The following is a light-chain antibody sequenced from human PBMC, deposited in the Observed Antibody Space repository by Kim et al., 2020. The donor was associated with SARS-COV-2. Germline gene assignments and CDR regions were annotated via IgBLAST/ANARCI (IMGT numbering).Light chain of an antibody. J-gene: IGKJ4*01. Sequence: ASVGDRVTITCRASQSINSYLNWYQQKPGKAPKVLIYAASSLQSGVPSKFSGSGSGTNFTLTIISLQPEDFATYYCQQSYSTPPTFGGGTKVDIK. V-gene: IGKV1-39*01. CDR3: QQSYSTPPT. CDR1: QSINSY. CDR2: AAS.